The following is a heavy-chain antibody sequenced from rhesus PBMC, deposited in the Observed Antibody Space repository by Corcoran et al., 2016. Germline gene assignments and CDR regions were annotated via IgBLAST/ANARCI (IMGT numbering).Heavy chain of an antibody. J-gene: IGHJ4*01. D-gene: IGHD4-11*01. CDR2: INGNGEYI. CDR3: VRDSLITKSAGDY. Sequence: QVQLQESGPGLVKPSETLSLTCDVSGASISTYWWSWIRQTPGKGPEGIGGINGNGEYIYPNPSLKSRVTISKDASKNQFYLKLRSVTVADTAVYYCVRDSLITKSAGDYWGQGLLVTVSS. V-gene: IGHV4-80*01. CDR1: GASISTYW.